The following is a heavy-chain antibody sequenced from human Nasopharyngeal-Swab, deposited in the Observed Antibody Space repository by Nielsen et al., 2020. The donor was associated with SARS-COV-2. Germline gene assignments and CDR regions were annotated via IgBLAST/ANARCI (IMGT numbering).Heavy chain of an antibody. CDR2: IYYSGST. CDR3: ARLTSGSWYLRSGGVPSHIDY. V-gene: IGHV4-39*01. D-gene: IGHD6-13*01. CDR1: GGSISSSSYY. Sequence: SETLSLTCTVSGGSISSSSYYWGWIRQPPGKGLEWIGSIYYSGSTYYSPSLKSRVTISVDTSKNQFSLKLSSVTAADTAVYYCARLTSGSWYLRSGGVPSHIDYWGQGTLVTVSS. J-gene: IGHJ4*02.